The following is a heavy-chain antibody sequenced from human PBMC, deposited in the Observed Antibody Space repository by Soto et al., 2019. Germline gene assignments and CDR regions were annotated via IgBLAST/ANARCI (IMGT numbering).Heavy chain of an antibody. Sequence: SETLSLTCTVTGGSINTYYWSWIRQSAGKGLEWIGRVYTTGSTNYNPSLKSRVTITVDTSRNQFSLSLRSVTAADTAVYYCARDFVFIFDDVADMRWDFAPWGQGTLVTAPQ. V-gene: IGHV4-4*07. CDR2: VYTTGST. CDR3: ARDFVFIFDDVADMRWDFAP. D-gene: IGHD3-3*02. J-gene: IGHJ5*02. CDR1: GGSINTYY.